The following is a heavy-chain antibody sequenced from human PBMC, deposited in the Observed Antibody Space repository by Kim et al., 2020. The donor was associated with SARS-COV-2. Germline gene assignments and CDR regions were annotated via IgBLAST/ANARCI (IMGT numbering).Heavy chain of an antibody. CDR3: ARKGTGILDY. CDR1: GFIFGDYY. Sequence: GGSLRLSCTASGFIFGDYYMAWIRQAPGQGLELVAYISHSGSTSFYADSVKGRFTISRDTASNSLYLQMNSLIADDTAVYYCARKGTGILDYWGQGTLVT. CDR2: ISHSGSTS. V-gene: IGHV3-11*04. D-gene: IGHD7-27*01. J-gene: IGHJ4*02.